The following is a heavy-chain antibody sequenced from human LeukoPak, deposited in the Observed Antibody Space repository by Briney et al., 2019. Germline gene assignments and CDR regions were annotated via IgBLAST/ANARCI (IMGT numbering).Heavy chain of an antibody. CDR2: ISYDGSNK. Sequence: GRSLRLSCAASGFTFSSYAMHWVRQAPGKRLEWVAVISYDGSNKYYADSVKGRFTISRDNSKNTLYLQMNSLRAEDTAVYYCASQYYYDNRAVDYWGQGTLVTVSS. D-gene: IGHD3-22*01. V-gene: IGHV3-30-3*01. J-gene: IGHJ4*02. CDR3: ASQYYYDNRAVDY. CDR1: GFTFSSYA.